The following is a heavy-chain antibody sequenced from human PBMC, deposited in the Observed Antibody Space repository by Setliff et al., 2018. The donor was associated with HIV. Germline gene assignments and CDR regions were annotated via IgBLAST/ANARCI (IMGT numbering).Heavy chain of an antibody. CDR1: GFSFRSYA. D-gene: IGHD2-8*01. J-gene: IGHJ4*02. CDR3: AKTQTVITVYGPFDS. CDR2: ISGSGDIT. Sequence: GGSLRLSCAASGFSFRSYAVSWVRQAPGTGLEWDSVISGSGDITYYRESVKGRFTVSRDNSNNTVYLQMNSVRAEDTAMYYCAKTQTVITVYGPFDSWGQGTPVTVSS. V-gene: IGHV3-23*01.